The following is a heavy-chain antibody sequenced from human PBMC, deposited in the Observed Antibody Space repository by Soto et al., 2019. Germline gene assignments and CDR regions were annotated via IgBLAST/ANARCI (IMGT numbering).Heavy chain of an antibody. CDR2: ISADGGST. CDR1: GFIFSRYA. CDR3: AKEASGDY. J-gene: IGHJ4*02. D-gene: IGHD2-21*01. V-gene: IGHV3-23*01. Sequence: EVQLLESGGGLVQPGGSLRLSCAASGFIFSRYAMSWVRQAPGKGPEWVSAISADGGSTYYADSVKGRFTISRDNSRNTLYLQMNSLRAEDTAVYYCAKEASGDYWGQGTLVTVSS.